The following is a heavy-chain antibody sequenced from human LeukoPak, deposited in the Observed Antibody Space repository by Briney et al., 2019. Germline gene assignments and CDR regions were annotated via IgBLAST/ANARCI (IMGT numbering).Heavy chain of an antibody. CDR1: GFTFSNAW. J-gene: IGHJ4*02. CDR2: IKSKTDGGRT. D-gene: IGHD6-6*01. V-gene: IGHV3-15*01. CDR3: TTGGSLAAHGDY. Sequence: GGSLRLSCAASGFTFSNAWMSWVRQAPGKGLQWVGRIKSKTDGGRTDYAAPVKGRFTISRDDSKNTLYLQMNSLKTEDTAVYYCTTGGSLAAHGDYWGQGTLVTVSS.